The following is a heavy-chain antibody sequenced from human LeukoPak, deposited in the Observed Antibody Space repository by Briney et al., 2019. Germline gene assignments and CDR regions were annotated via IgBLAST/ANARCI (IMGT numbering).Heavy chain of an antibody. J-gene: IGHJ4*02. V-gene: IGHV4-39*01. Sequence: TSETLSLTXTVSGGSISSGDYYWSWIRQPPGKGLEWIGSIYYSGSTYYNPSLKSRVTISVDTSKNQFSLKLSSVTAADTAVYYCARQHYDFWSGYYPTYYFDYWGQGTLVTVSS. CDR2: IYYSGST. D-gene: IGHD3-3*01. CDR1: GGSISSGDYY. CDR3: ARQHYDFWSGYYPTYYFDY.